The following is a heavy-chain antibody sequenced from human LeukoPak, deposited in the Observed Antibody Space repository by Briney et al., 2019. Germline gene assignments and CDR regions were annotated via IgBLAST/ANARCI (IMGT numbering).Heavy chain of an antibody. D-gene: IGHD2-2*01. V-gene: IGHV4-61*05. CDR1: GGSISSSSYY. CDR2: IYYSGST. CDR3: ASGSSTFLDYYGMDV. J-gene: IGHJ6*02. Sequence: SETLSLTCTVSGGSISSSSYYWAWIRQPPGKGLEWIGYIYYSGSTNYNPSLKSRVTISVDTSKNQFSLKLSSVTAADTAVHYCASGSSTFLDYYGMDVWGQGTTVTVSS.